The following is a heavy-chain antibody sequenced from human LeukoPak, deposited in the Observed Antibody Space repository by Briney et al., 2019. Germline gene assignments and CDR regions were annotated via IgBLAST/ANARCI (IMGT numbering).Heavy chain of an antibody. Sequence: GASVKVSCKASAYTFTTQDITWVRQAPGQGLEWMGWISAYNGNTNYAQKLQGRVTMTTDTSTSTAYMELRSLRSDDTAVYYCARVGAPDPAFDIWGQGTMVTVSS. CDR1: AYTFTTQD. CDR3: ARVGAPDPAFDI. D-gene: IGHD3-3*01. V-gene: IGHV1-18*01. CDR2: ISAYNGNT. J-gene: IGHJ3*02.